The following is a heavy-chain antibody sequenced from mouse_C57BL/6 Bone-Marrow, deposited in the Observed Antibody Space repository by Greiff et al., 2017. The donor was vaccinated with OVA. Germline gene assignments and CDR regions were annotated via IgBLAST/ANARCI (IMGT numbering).Heavy chain of an antibody. D-gene: IGHD4-1*01. CDR3: ARNPHWDYYYAMDY. CDR2: IWTGGGT. Sequence: VKLMESGPGLVAPSQSLSITCTVSGFSLTSYAISWVRQPPGKGLEWLGVIWTGGGTNYNSALKSRLSISKDNSKSQVFLKMNSLQTDDTARYYCARNPHWDYYYAMDYWGQGTSVTVSS. J-gene: IGHJ4*01. CDR1: GFSLTSYA. V-gene: IGHV2-9-1*01.